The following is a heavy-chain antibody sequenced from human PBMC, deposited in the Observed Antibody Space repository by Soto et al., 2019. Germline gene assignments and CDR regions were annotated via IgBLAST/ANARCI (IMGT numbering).Heavy chain of an antibody. CDR1: GGSISSYY. V-gene: IGHV4-59*01. CDR2: IYYSGST. CDR3: ARDPGYSSSWLTRYYYYGMDV. J-gene: IGHJ6*02. Sequence: SETLSLTCTVSGGSISSYYWSWIRQPPGKGLEWIGYIYYSGSTNYNPSLKSRVTISVDTSKNQFSLKLSSVTAADTAVYYCARDPGYSSSWLTRYYYYGMDVWGQGTXVTVSS. D-gene: IGHD6-13*01.